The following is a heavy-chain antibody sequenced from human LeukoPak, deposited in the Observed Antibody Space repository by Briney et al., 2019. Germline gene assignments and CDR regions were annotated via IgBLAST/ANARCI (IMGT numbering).Heavy chain of an antibody. J-gene: IGHJ3*02. V-gene: IGHV3-73*01. Sequence: GGSLRLSCAASGFTFSGSAMHWVRQASGKGLEWVGRIRSKAHSYATAYAASVKGRFTISRDDSKNTAYLQMNSLKTEDAAVYYCTRHGGRDYYDSSEDAFDIWGQGTMVIVSS. CDR2: IRSKAHSYAT. D-gene: IGHD3-22*01. CDR1: GFTFSGSA. CDR3: TRHGGRDYYDSSEDAFDI.